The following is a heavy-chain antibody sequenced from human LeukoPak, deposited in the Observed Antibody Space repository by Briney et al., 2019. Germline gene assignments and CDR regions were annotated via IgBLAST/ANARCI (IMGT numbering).Heavy chain of an antibody. J-gene: IGHJ4*02. CDR3: ARDTPQGTMVRGDPDY. Sequence: PGGSLRLSCAASGFTFSSYSMTWVRQAPGKGLEWVSYISSSSSTIYYADSVKGRFTISRDNAKNSLYLQMNSLRAEDTAVYYCARDTPQGTMVRGDPDYWGQGTLVTVSS. CDR1: GFTFSSYS. CDR2: ISSSSSTI. D-gene: IGHD3-10*01. V-gene: IGHV3-48*01.